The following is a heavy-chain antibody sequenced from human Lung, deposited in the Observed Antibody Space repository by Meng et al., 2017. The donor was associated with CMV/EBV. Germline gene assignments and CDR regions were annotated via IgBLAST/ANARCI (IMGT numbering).Heavy chain of an antibody. CDR1: GYPFTGHY. CDR2: INPNSGGT. Sequence: SAXVSCXXSGYPFTGHYMHWVRQAPGQGLEWMGWINPNSGGTNYAQKFQGRVTMTRDTSISTAYMELSRLRSDDTAVYYRARNGYCSSTSCYRYGMDVWGQGTTVXVSS. J-gene: IGHJ6*02. V-gene: IGHV1-2*02. CDR3: ARNGYCSSTSCYRYGMDV. D-gene: IGHD2-2*01.